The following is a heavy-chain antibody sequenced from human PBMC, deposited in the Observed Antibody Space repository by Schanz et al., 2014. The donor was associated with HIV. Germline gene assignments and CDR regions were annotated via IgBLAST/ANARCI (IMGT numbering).Heavy chain of an antibody. V-gene: IGHV1-69*01. Sequence: QVPLVQSGAEVTKPGSSVKVSCKASGGTFSSYAISWVRQAPGQGLEWMGGFIPIFGTTNYAQKFQGRVTITADESTSTTYLELSSLRSEDTAVYYCASQYSNYDSSRRYHWYFDLWGRGTLVTVSS. J-gene: IGHJ2*01. CDR2: FIPIFGTT. CDR1: GGTFSSYA. CDR3: ASQYSNYDSSRRYHWYFDL. D-gene: IGHD4-4*01.